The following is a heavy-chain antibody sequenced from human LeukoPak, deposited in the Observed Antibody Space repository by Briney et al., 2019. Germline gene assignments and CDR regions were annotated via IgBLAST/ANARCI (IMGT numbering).Heavy chain of an antibody. CDR2: INPSSGST. D-gene: IGHD2-2*01. V-gene: IGHV1-46*01. J-gene: IGHJ4*02. CDR3: ARGGDCSSTSCYLPRYWYFDY. CDR1: GYTFTSYY. Sequence: GASVKVSCKASGYTFTSYYMHWVRQAPGQGLEWMGIINPSSGSTSYAQKFRGRVTMTRDTSTSTVYMELNSLRSEDTAVYYCARGGDCSSTSCYLPRYWYFDYWGQGTLVTVSS.